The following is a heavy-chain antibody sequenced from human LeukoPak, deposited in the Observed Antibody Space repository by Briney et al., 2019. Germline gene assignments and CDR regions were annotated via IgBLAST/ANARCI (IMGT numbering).Heavy chain of an antibody. J-gene: IGHJ4*02. CDR2: ISSSSIYI. Sequence: PGGTLTLSCAPSGLTFSSYGMSWVRQAPGRGLEWVSSISSSSIYIYYADSVKGRFTISRDNAKNSLYLQMNSLRAEDTAVYYCARGYYYDSSEFDYWGQGTLVTVSS. D-gene: IGHD3-22*01. CDR3: ARGYYYDSSEFDY. V-gene: IGHV3-21*01. CDR1: GLTFSSYG.